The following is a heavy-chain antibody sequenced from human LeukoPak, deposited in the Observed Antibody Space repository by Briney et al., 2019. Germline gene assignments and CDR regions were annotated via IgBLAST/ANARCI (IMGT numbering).Heavy chain of an antibody. V-gene: IGHV1-18*04. J-gene: IGHJ4*02. CDR3: ARYYYGYLVPDY. D-gene: IGHD3-10*01. CDR1: GYTFTGYY. CDR2: ISAYNGNT. Sequence: PGASVKVSCKASGYTFTGYYMHWVRQAPGQGLEWMGWISAYNGNTNYAQKLQGRVTMTTDTSTSTAYMELRSLRSDDTAVYYCARYYYGYLVPDYWGQGTLVTVSS.